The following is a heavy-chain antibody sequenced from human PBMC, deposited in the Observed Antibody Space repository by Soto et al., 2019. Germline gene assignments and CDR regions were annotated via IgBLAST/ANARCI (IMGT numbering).Heavy chain of an antibody. CDR2: FYYTGST. Sequence: SETLSLTCSVSGDSISNYYWNWIRQPPGKGLEWIGYFYYTGSTNYNPSLKSRVTISADTSKNQFSLKLSSVTAADTAVYYCARGRIQLWYPFDYWGQGTLVTVSS. CDR3: ARGRIQLWYPFDY. D-gene: IGHD5-18*01. V-gene: IGHV4-59*01. CDR1: GDSISNYY. J-gene: IGHJ4*02.